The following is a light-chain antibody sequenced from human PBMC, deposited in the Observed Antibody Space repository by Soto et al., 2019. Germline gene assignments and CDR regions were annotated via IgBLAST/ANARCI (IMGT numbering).Light chain of an antibody. J-gene: IGKJ1*01. V-gene: IGKV3-20*01. CDR1: QSVNSY. CDR3: QQYGSSPRT. Sequence: EIVLTQSPATLSLSPGERATLSCRASQSVNSYLAWYQQTPGQTPRLLIYAASSRATGIPDRFSGSGSGTDFSLTISRLEAEDFAVYYCQQYGSSPRTFGQGTKVDIK. CDR2: AAS.